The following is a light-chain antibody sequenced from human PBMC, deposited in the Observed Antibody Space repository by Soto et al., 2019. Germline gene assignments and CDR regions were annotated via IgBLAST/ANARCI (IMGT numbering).Light chain of an antibody. V-gene: IGKV3-15*01. CDR3: LQYHNLWA. CDR2: RAS. CDR1: QNIYSN. Sequence: IVMTQSPPTLSVSPGERATLSCRASQNIYSNVAWYQQKPGQAPRLLIYRASTRATGIPARFSGSGSGTEFTLTISSLQSEDFTVDSCLQYHNLWAFGQGTKVDI. J-gene: IGKJ1*01.